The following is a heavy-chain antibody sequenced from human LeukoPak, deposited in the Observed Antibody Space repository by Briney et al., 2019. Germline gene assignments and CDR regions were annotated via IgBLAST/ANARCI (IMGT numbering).Heavy chain of an antibody. J-gene: IGHJ2*01. Sequence: SETLSLTCTVSGGSISSGGHYWSWIRQRPGKGLEWIGYINYSGSTYYNPSLKSRVSISLDTSQNHFSLRLGSVTAADTAVYYCARSPGTHYWYFDLWGRGTLVTVSS. CDR2: INYSGST. CDR1: GGSISSGGHY. CDR3: ARSPGTHYWYFDL. V-gene: IGHV4-31*03.